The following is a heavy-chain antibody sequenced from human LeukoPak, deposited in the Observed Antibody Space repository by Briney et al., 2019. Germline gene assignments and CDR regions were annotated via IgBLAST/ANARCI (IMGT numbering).Heavy chain of an antibody. J-gene: IGHJ4*02. CDR1: GGSVSSGTYY. V-gene: IGHV4-39*07. D-gene: IGHD5-18*01. CDR2: IYHSGST. CDR3: VRRRYNYGFDS. Sequence: KSSETLSLTCTVSGGSVSSGTYYWGWIRQPPGKGLEWIGGIYHSGSTNYNPSLKSRVTMSVDKSKNQFSLKLSSVTAADTAVFYCVRRRYNYGFDSWGQGTLVTVSS.